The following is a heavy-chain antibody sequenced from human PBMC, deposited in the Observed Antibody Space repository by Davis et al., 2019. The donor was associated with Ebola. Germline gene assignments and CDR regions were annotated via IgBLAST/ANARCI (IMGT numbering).Heavy chain of an antibody. Sequence: SVKVSCKASGGTFSSYAISWVRQAPGQGLEWMGGIIPILGIANYAQKFQGRVTITADQSTSTAYMELSSLRSEDAAVYYCARVVPGYCSSTSCYTEPYYYYYMDVWGKGTTVTVSS. J-gene: IGHJ6*03. V-gene: IGHV1-69*10. CDR3: ARVVPGYCSSTSCYTEPYYYYYMDV. D-gene: IGHD2-2*02. CDR2: IIPILGIA. CDR1: GGTFSSYA.